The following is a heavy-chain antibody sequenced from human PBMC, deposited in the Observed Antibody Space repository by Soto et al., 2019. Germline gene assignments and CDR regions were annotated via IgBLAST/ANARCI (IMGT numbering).Heavy chain of an antibody. CDR3: VRGITWFDP. CDR1: GFTFGSYW. Sequence: EVQLVESGGGLVQPGGSLRLSCAASGFTFGSYWMNWVRQAPGTGLEWVANIKEDGSEKYYVESVKGQFTISRDNAKHSLYLQMNRLRAEDTAVYYGVRGITWFDPWGQGTLVTVSS. J-gene: IGHJ5*02. CDR2: IKEDGSEK. D-gene: IGHD3-10*01. V-gene: IGHV3-7*01.